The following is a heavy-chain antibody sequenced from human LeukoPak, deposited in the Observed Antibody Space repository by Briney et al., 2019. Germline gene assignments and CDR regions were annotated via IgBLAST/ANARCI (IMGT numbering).Heavy chain of an antibody. V-gene: IGHV3-7*03. J-gene: IGHJ4*02. Sequence: GGSLRPSCAASGFTFSRYWMNWVRQAPGKGLEWVAKIKQDESEKYYVDSVKGRFTISRDNAKNSLYLQMNSLRAEDTAVYYCARDGSRGGDNDNWGRGTLVTVSS. CDR2: IKQDESEK. CDR1: GFTFSRYW. D-gene: IGHD4-17*01. CDR3: ARDGSRGGDNDN.